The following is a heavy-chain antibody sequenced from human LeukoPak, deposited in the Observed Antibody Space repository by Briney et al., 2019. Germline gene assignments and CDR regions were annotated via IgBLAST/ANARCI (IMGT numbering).Heavy chain of an antibody. CDR2: FYYSVST. V-gene: IGHV4-59*11. CDR3: ARAQSGTYAFDI. J-gene: IGHJ3*02. Sequence: PSETLSLTCTVSGGSIGTLYWNWARQSPEKGLEWIGYFYYSVSTGYNPSLKSRVTISVDTSENQLSLELRSVTPADTDVYYCARAQSGTYAFDIWGQGTMVTVSS. CDR1: GGSIGTLY. D-gene: IGHD1-1*01.